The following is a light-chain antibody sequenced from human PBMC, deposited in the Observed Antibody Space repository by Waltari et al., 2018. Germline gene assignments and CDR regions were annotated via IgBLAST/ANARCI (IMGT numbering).Light chain of an antibody. Sequence: QSVLTQPPSASGTPGQRVTISCSGSSSNIGSATVTWYQQLPGTAPKLLIYSNNQRPSGVPDRFSGSKSGTSASLAISGLQSEDEADYYCAAWDDSLNGVLFGGGTKLTVL. J-gene: IGLJ2*01. CDR3: AAWDDSLNGVL. CDR2: SNN. CDR1: SSNIGSAT. V-gene: IGLV1-44*01.